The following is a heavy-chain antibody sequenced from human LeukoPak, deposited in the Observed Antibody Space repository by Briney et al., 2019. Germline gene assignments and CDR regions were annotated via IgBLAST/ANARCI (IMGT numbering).Heavy chain of an antibody. V-gene: IGHV3-23*01. D-gene: IGHD3-10*01. CDR1: GLPLSIYA. J-gene: IGHJ4*01. CDR2: VSGRGGRT. Sequence: GGSLSLPCAASGLPLSIYAIMCAPHPPGRALVYVSAVSGRGGRTQYADSVKGRFTISRDNSKNTLYLQMNSLRAEDTAVYYCAKDWFGELLPAFGYWGHRTLVTASS. CDR3: AKDWFGELLPAFGY.